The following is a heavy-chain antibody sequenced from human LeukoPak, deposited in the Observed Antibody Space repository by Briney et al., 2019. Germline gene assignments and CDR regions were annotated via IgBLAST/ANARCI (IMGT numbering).Heavy chain of an antibody. J-gene: IGHJ5*02. CDR2: IKQDGSEK. V-gene: IGHV3-7*01. CDR1: GFTLSSYW. Sequence: GGSLRLSCAASGFTLSSYWMSWVRQAPGKGLEWVANIKQDGSEKYYVDSVKGRFTISRDNAKNSLYLQMNSLRAEDTAVYYYARVDYDFWSGWNWFDPWGQGTLVTVSS. CDR3: ARVDYDFWSGWNWFDP. D-gene: IGHD3-3*01.